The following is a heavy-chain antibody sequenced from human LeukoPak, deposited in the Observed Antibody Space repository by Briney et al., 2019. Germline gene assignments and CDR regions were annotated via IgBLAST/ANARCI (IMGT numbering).Heavy chain of an antibody. J-gene: IGHJ4*02. V-gene: IGHV1-46*01. CDR3: ASGSRGDYFDY. CDR1: GYTFTSYY. CDR2: INPSGGST. Sequence: GASVKVSCKASGYTFTSYYMHWVRQAPGQGLEWMGIINPSGGSTSYAQKFQGRVTMTGDMSTSTVYMELSSLRSEDTAVYYCASGSRGDYFDYWGQGTLVTVSS.